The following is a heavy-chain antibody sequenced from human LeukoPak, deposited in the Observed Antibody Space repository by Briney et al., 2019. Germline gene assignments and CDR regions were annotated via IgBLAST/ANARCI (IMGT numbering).Heavy chain of an antibody. Sequence: ASGRVSFRASGYTFTSYGISGVRQAPGQGLDWMGWISAYNGNTNYAQKLQGRVTMTTDTSTSTAYMGLRSLRSDDTAVYYCARVRSPYNWFDPWGQGTLVTVSS. CDR1: GYTFTSYG. CDR2: ISAYNGNT. J-gene: IGHJ5*02. CDR3: ARVRSPYNWFDP. V-gene: IGHV1-18*01. D-gene: IGHD2-15*01.